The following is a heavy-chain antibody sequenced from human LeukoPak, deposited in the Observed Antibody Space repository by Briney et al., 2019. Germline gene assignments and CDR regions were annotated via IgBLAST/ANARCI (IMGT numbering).Heavy chain of an antibody. D-gene: IGHD6-19*01. V-gene: IGHV3-23*01. CDR1: GFTFRNYA. J-gene: IGHJ4*02. Sequence: PGGSLRLSCAASGFTFRNYAMSWVRQAPGKGLEWVSTISDSGGSTYYADSVKGRFTISRDNSKNTLYLQMNSLRAEDTAVYYCAKQLQWLIHFDSWGQGTLVTVSS. CDR3: AKQLQWLIHFDS. CDR2: ISDSGGST.